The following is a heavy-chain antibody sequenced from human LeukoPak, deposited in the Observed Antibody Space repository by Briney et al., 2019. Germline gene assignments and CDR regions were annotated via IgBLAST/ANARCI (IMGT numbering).Heavy chain of an antibody. D-gene: IGHD4-11*01. Sequence: GGSLRLSCEASGFTFSHFGMHWVRQAPGKGLEWVADIWRDASKEYYVDSVKGRFTISRDNFKKTVSLEMNSLRAEDTAVYYWAIYAQRGFDYSNSLEHWGQGCLVIVSS. CDR3: AIYAQRGFDYSNSLEH. V-gene: IGHV3-33*01. J-gene: IGHJ5*02. CDR1: GFTFSHFG. CDR2: IWRDASKE.